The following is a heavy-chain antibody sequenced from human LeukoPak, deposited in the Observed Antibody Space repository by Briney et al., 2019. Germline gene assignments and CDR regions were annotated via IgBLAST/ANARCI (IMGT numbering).Heavy chain of an antibody. CDR2: IYYSGST. D-gene: IGHD3-22*01. V-gene: IGHV4-39*01. CDR3: ARRMYYYASSGYNDAFDI. J-gene: IGHJ3*02. Sequence: SETLSLTCTVSGGSINSNSYYWGWIRQPPGKGLEYIGNIYYSGSTYYNPSLKSRVTMSVDTSKNQFSLNLDSVTAADTAVYYCARRMYYYASSGYNDAFDIWGQGTMVTVSS. CDR1: GGSINSNSYY.